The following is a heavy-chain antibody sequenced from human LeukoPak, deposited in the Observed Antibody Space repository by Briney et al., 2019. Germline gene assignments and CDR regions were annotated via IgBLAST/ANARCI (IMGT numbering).Heavy chain of an antibody. Sequence: SETLSLTCAVYGGSFSGYYWSWIRQPPGKGLEWIGEINHSGSTNYNPSLKSRVTISVDTSKNQFSLKLSSVTAADTAVYYCARAAGVVVAATDSFDYWGQGTLVTVSS. V-gene: IGHV4-34*01. J-gene: IGHJ4*02. D-gene: IGHD2-15*01. CDR3: ARAAGVVVAATDSFDY. CDR2: INHSGST. CDR1: GGSFSGYY.